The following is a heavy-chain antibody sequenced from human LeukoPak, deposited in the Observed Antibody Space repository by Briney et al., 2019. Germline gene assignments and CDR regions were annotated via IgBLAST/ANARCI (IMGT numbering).Heavy chain of an antibody. CDR1: GFTFSGYS. J-gene: IGHJ5*02. CDR2: ISKSGSTI. V-gene: IGHV3-48*01. D-gene: IGHD5-12*01. Sequence: GGSLRLSCSASGFTFSGYSMNWVRQAPGKGLEWVSYISKSGSTIYYADSVMGRFTISRDNAKNSLYLQMNSLRAEDTAVYYCARAAVATRRGSWFDPWGQGTLVTVSS. CDR3: ARAAVATRRGSWFDP.